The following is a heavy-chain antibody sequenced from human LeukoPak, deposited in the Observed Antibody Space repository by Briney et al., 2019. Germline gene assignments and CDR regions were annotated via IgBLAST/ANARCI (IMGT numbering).Heavy chain of an antibody. CDR2: IYYSGST. CDR3: ARGGDGYNYFDY. D-gene: IGHD5-24*01. J-gene: IGHJ4*02. CDR1: GGSISSYY. V-gene: IGHV4-59*01. Sequence: SETLSLTCTVSGGSISSYYWSWIRQPPGKGLEWIAYIYYSGSTNYNPSLKSRVTISVDTSKNQFSLKLSSVTAADTAVHYCARGGDGYNYFDYWGQGTLVTVSS.